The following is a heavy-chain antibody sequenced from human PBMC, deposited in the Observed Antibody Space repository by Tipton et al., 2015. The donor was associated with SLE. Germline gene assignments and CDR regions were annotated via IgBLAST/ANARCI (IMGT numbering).Heavy chain of an antibody. V-gene: IGHV4-38-2*02. Sequence: TLSLTCIVSGYSISSGFYWGWIRQPPGKGLEWIGNVYHDGSTFYNPSPKSRVTISVDTSKNHFSLRLTSVTAADTAVYYCARDPDYGDDADDYWGQGTLVTVSS. CDR2: VYHDGST. CDR3: ARDPDYGDDADDY. J-gene: IGHJ4*02. D-gene: IGHD4-17*01. CDR1: GYSISSGFY.